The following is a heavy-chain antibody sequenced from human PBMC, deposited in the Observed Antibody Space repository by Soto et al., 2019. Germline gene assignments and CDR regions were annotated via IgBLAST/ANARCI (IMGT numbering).Heavy chain of an antibody. Sequence: PSETLSLTCTVSGGSIRNFYWSWIRQPPGKGLECIGYIYYSGSTNYNPSLKSRVTISVDRSKNEFSLKLTSVTPADTAVYYCARARDCSGGTCYSWWFDPWGQGTLVTVSS. CDR1: GGSIRNFY. CDR3: ARARDCSGGTCYSWWFDP. V-gene: IGHV4-59*01. D-gene: IGHD2-15*01. CDR2: IYYSGST. J-gene: IGHJ5*02.